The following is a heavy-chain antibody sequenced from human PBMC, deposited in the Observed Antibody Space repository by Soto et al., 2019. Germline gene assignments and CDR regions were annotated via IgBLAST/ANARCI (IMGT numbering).Heavy chain of an antibody. J-gene: IGHJ4*02. CDR1: GFTLGKYT. Sequence: GGSLRLSCAASGFTLGKYTMGWVRQAPGKGLEWVAESYSTGGTEYADSVKGRFTISRDNSKNTLFLQMNSLGVGDTAPYYCARDREPDGIWTFDSWGQGTLVTVSS. CDR3: ARDREPDGIWTFDS. V-gene: IGHV3-23*01. CDR2: SYSTGGT. D-gene: IGHD3-9*01.